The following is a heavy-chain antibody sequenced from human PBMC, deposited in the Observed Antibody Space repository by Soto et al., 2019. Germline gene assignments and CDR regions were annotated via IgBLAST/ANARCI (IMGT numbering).Heavy chain of an antibody. D-gene: IGHD3-9*01. V-gene: IGHV3-30*04. J-gene: IGHJ6*02. Sequence: GGSLRLSCEVSGTTLNDYAMHWVRQAPGKGLEWIGFISYDGSNKYYADSVKGRFTISRDNSKNTLYLQMNSLRAEDTVVYYCAKGLRYFDWFSPQAVYYYYYGMDVWGQGTTVTVSS. CDR2: ISYDGSNK. CDR1: GTTLNDYA. CDR3: AKGLRYFDWFSPQAVYYYYYGMDV.